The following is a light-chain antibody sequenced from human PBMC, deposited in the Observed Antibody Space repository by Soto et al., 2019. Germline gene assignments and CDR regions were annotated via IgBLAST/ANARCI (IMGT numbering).Light chain of an antibody. CDR1: QSVGSN. CDR2: GSS. V-gene: IGKV3-15*01. CDR3: QQYDNLPLT. Sequence: ERVMAQSPATLSVSPVGRATLSCRSSQSVGSNLPWYQQKPGQAPRPLILGSSSRATGVPARFSVSASGTEFTLTINRLKSEDFAVYVCQQYDNLPLTFRPGTKVDIK. J-gene: IGKJ3*01.